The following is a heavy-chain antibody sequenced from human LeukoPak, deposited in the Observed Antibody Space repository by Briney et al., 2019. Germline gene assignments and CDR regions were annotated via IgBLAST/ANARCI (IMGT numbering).Heavy chain of an antibody. V-gene: IGHV3-74*01. CDR2: INSDGNSP. Sequence: GGSLRLSCAASGFTFNNYWMHWVRQAQGKGRVWVSRINSDGNSPTYADSVKGRSTISRDNAKNTLYLQMNSLRAEDTAVYYCARSAPAGFSYYSYFLDVWGKGTTVTISS. J-gene: IGHJ6*03. CDR3: ARSAPAGFSYYSYFLDV. D-gene: IGHD6-13*01. CDR1: GFTFNNYW.